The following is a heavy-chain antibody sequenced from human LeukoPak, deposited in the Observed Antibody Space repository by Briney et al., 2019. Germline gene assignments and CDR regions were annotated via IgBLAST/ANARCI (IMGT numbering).Heavy chain of an antibody. V-gene: IGHV3-21*01. CDR2: ISSSSSFT. CDR3: ARGYSSSWYLD. Sequence: GGSLRLSCAASGFTFSSYSMNLVRQAPWKGLEFVSSISSSSSFTYYADSVKGRFTISRGNAKKSLSLQMNSLRADDTAVYYCARGYSSSWYLDWGQGTLVTVSS. CDR1: GFTFSSYS. J-gene: IGHJ4*02. D-gene: IGHD6-13*01.